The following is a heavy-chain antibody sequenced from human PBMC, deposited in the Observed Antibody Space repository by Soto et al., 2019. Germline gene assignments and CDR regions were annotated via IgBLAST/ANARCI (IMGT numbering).Heavy chain of an antibody. CDR3: ARVGYCNGDCYSDY. V-gene: IGHV3-74*02. CDR2: ISGDGRSI. CDR1: GFTFSSYL. J-gene: IGHJ4*02. D-gene: IGHD2-21*02. Sequence: EVQLVESGGGLVQPGGSLGLSCAASGFTFSSYLMHWVRQVPGKGLVWVSRISGDGRSITYADSVKGRFTISRDSAKNTLYLQMHSLRAEDTAVYYCARVGYCNGDCYSDYWGQGTLVTVSS.